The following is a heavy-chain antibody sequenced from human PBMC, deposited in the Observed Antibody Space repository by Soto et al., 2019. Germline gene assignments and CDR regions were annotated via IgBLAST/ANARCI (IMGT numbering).Heavy chain of an antibody. V-gene: IGHV3-48*02. D-gene: IGHD2-8*01. CDR3: ARDRDAYCSKGICSGPYFDY. CDR1: GFTFSTYS. CDR2: ISDNSSVI. J-gene: IGHJ4*02. Sequence: GGSQRLSCAASGFTFSTYSINWVRQAPGKGLEWISYISDNSSVIYYADAVKGRFTISRDNAKNSLYLQMNSLRDEDTAVYYCARDRDAYCSKGICSGPYFDYWGQGTLVTVSS.